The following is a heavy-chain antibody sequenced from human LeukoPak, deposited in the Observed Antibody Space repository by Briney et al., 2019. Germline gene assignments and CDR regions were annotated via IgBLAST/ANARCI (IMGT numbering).Heavy chain of an antibody. CDR2: ISYDGSNK. J-gene: IGHJ6*02. V-gene: IGHV3-30*03. Sequence: PGGSLRLSCAASGFTFSSYGMHWVRQAPGKGLEWVAVISYDGSNKYYADSVKGRFTISRDNSKNTLYLQMNSLRAEDTAVYYCARELPGYYYGMDVWGQGTTVTVSS. CDR3: ARELPGYYYGMDV. D-gene: IGHD2-2*01. CDR1: GFTFSSYG.